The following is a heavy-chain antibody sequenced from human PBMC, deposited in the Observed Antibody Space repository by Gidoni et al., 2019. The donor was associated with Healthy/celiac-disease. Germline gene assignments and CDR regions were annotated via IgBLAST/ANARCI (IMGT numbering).Heavy chain of an antibody. D-gene: IGHD6-13*01. J-gene: IGHJ4*02. CDR3: ARGVAAAGPGDY. CDR2: IYYSGST. CDR1: GGSISSGGYY. Sequence: QVQLQESGPGLVKPSPTLSLTCTVSGGSISSGGYYWSWIRQHPGKGLEWIGYIYYSGSTYYNPSLKSRVTISVDTSKNQFSLKLSSVTAADTAVYYCARGVAAAGPGDYWGQGTLVTVSS. V-gene: IGHV4-31*03.